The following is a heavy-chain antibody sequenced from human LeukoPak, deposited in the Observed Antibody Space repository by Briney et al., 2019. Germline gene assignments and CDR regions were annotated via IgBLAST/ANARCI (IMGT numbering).Heavy chain of an antibody. D-gene: IGHD3-10*02. Sequence: SETLSLTCAVYGGSFSGYYWSWIRQPPGKGLEWIGEINHSGSTNYNPSLKSRVTISVDTSKNQFSLSLSSVTAADTAVYYCARHVRGLFWYFDLWGRGTLVTVSS. CDR3: ARHVRGLFWYFDL. J-gene: IGHJ2*01. CDR2: INHSGST. CDR1: GGSFSGYY. V-gene: IGHV4-34*01.